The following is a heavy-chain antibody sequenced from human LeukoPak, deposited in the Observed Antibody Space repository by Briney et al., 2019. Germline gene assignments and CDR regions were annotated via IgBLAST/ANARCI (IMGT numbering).Heavy chain of an antibody. CDR3: GGEPRLLDV. Sequence: SETLSLTCTVSGGSITSSYWSWFRQPPGGELESIGYIYYSGTTKSNPSLESRVTISVDTSKNQLSLKLSFVTAADTATYYCGGEPRLLDVWGKGITVTVSS. D-gene: IGHD2-15*01. V-gene: IGHV4-59*01. CDR1: GGSITSSY. J-gene: IGHJ6*04. CDR2: IYYSGTT.